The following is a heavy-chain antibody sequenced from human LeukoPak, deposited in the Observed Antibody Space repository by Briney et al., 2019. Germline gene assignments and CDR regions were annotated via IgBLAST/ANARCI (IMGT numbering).Heavy chain of an antibody. Sequence: GESLKISCKASGYSFTSYWIGWVRQLPGKGLEWMGIIDPSDSETRYTPSFQGQVTISADKSLSTAYLQWNSLKASDTAMYYCASSAVITYFDYWGQGTLVTVSS. V-gene: IGHV5-51*01. CDR3: ASSAVITYFDY. CDR1: GYSFTSYW. J-gene: IGHJ4*02. CDR2: IDPSDSET. D-gene: IGHD3-22*01.